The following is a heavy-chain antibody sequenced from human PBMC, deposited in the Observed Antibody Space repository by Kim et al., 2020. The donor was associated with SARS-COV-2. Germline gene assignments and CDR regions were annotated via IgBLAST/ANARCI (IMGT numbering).Heavy chain of an antibody. D-gene: IGHD3-10*01. CDR3: ARDPYYYGSGIKQFDY. V-gene: IGHV1-46*01. CDR2: INPSGGST. Sequence: ASVKVSCKASGYTFTSYYMHWVRQAPGQGLEWMGIINPSGGSTSYAQKFQGRVTMTRDTSTSTVYMELSSLRSEDTAVYYCARDPYYYGSGIKQFDYWGQGTLVTVSS. J-gene: IGHJ4*02. CDR1: GYTFTSYY.